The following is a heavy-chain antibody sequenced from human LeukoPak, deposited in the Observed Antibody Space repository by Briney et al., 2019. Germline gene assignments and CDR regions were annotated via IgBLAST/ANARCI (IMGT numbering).Heavy chain of an antibody. V-gene: IGHV5-51*01. CDR2: VFPGDSDT. Sequence: GESLKISCQGSEYTFTSSWIGWVRQMPGKGLEWMGSVFPGDSDTRYLPSFEGQVTISADKAINTAYLQWSSLKVPDTAMYYCARHRGAKDGSDIWGQGTMVTVAS. J-gene: IGHJ3*02. CDR3: ARHRGAKDGSDI. D-gene: IGHD1-26*01. CDR1: EYTFTSSW.